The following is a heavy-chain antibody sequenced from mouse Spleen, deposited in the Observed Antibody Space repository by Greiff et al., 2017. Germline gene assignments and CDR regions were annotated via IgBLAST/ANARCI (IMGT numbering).Heavy chain of an antibody. J-gene: IGHJ2*01. V-gene: IGHV1-54*01. CDR1: GYAFTNYL. Sequence: QVQLQQSGAELVRPGTSVKVSCKASGYAFTNYLIEWVKQRPGQGLEWIGVINPGSGGTNYNEKFKGKATLTADKSSSTAYMQLSSLTSEDSAVYFCARGEEGYYFDYWGQGTTLTVSS. CDR2: INPGSGGT. CDR3: ARGEEGYYFDY.